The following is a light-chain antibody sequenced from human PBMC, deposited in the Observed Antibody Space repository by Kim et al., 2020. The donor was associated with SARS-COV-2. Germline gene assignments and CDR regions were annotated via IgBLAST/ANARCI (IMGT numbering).Light chain of an antibody. Sequence: QSPLTQPASVSGSPGQSITISCTGTSSDVGGYDYLSWYQHHPGKAPKLMIYDVSKRPSGVSNRFSGSKSGNTASLTISGLQAEDEADYYCTSFTTSSTVIFGGGTQLTVL. V-gene: IGLV2-14*03. CDR2: DVS. CDR1: SSDVGGYDY. CDR3: TSFTTSSTVI. J-gene: IGLJ2*01.